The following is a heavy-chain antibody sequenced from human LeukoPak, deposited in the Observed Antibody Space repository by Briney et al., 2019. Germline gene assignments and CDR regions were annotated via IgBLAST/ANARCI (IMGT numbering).Heavy chain of an antibody. D-gene: IGHD3-22*01. CDR1: EFTFSTYW. V-gene: IGHV3-21*01. CDR2: ISSSSSYI. J-gene: IGHJ4*02. Sequence: PGGSLRLSCVGSEFTFSTYWMNWVRQAPGKGLEWVSSISSSSSYIYYTDSVKGRFTISRDNAKNSLYLQMNSLRAEDTAVYYCARDRVTAVGSGYPFDYWGQGTLVTVSS. CDR3: ARDRVTAVGSGYPFDY.